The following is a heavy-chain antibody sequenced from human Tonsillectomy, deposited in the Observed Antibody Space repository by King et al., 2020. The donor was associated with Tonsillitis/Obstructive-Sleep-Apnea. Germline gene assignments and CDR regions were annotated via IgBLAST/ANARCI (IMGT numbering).Heavy chain of an antibody. J-gene: IGHJ5*01. Sequence: QLQESGPGLVKPSETLSLTCTVSGGSISSYYWCWIRQPPGQGLEWIGYIYYSGSTNYNPSLKSRVTISVDTSKNQFSLKLSSVTAVDTAVYYCAGQRDPSFELLHPTSCGHGTLVTVSS. CDR1: GGSISSYY. D-gene: IGHD2-21*01. CDR2: IYYSGST. CDR3: AGQRDPSFELLHPTS. V-gene: IGHV4-59*08.